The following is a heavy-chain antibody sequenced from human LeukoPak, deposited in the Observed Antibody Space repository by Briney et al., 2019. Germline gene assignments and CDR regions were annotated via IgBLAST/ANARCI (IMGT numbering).Heavy chain of an antibody. Sequence: GESLQISCKGSGYSFTSYWIGWVRQMPGKGLEWMGIIYPGDSDTRYSPSFQGQVTISADKSISTAYLQWSSLKASDTAMYYCARLRRDSSSWYHTFDYWGQGTLVTVSS. CDR2: IYPGDSDT. CDR1: GYSFTSYW. D-gene: IGHD6-13*01. V-gene: IGHV5-51*01. J-gene: IGHJ4*02. CDR3: ARLRRDSSSWYHTFDY.